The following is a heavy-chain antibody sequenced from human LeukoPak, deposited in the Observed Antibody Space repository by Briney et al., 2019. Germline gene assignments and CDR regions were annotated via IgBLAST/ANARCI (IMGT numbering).Heavy chain of an antibody. CDR2: INEDGSYK. Sequence: HPGRSLRLSCAVSGFTFTSYWMSWVRQAPGKGLEWVANINEDGSYKFHADSVKGRLIISRDNSKNSLYLQMSSLRADDTAVYYCARDATRGGDNDYWGQGTRVIVSS. CDR1: GFTFTSYW. D-gene: IGHD2-21*02. V-gene: IGHV3-7*01. CDR3: ARDATRGGDNDY. J-gene: IGHJ4*02.